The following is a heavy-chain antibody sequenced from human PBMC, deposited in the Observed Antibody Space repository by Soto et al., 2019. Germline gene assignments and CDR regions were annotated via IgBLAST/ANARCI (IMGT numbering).Heavy chain of an antibody. V-gene: IGHV1-8*01. CDR1: GYNISSYD. CDR3: ARKEGSYDSSGYYLPPHAFDI. D-gene: IGHD3-22*01. CDR2: MDPNRGHS. Sequence: GASVKVSCKASGYNISSYDIIWVRQAAGQGLEWMGRMDPNRGHSDSVQNFRGRVTMTTNISASTAYMELRSLRSDDTAVYYCARKEGSYDSSGYYLPPHAFDIWGQGTMVTVSS. J-gene: IGHJ3*02.